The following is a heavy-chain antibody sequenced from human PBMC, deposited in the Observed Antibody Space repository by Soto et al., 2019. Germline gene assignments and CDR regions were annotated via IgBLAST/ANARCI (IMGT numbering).Heavy chain of an antibody. CDR2: ISYDGSNK. D-gene: IGHD1-1*01. J-gene: IGHJ6*02. CDR3: AKDRGNWNNHYGMDV. CDR1: VFPFSGYC. V-gene: IGHV3-30*18. Sequence: PGGSLSLSCSASVFPFSGYCVHWVRQAPGKGLEWVAVISYDGSNKEYADSVKGRFTISRDNSKDTLDLQMNSLRAEDTAVYYCAKDRGNWNNHYGMDVWGQGTTVTVSS.